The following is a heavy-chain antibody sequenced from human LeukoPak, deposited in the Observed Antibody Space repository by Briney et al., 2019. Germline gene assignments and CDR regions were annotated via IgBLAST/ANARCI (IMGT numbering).Heavy chain of an antibody. CDR2: ISYDGSNK. CDR1: GFTFSSYG. D-gene: IGHD1-1*01. Sequence: GGSLRLSCAASGFTFSSYGMHWVRQAPGKGLEWVAVISYDGSNKYYADSVKGRFTISRDNSKNTLYLQMKSLRAEDTAVYYCAKAEPGPDYWGQGTLVTVSS. J-gene: IGHJ4*02. CDR3: AKAEPGPDY. V-gene: IGHV3-30*18.